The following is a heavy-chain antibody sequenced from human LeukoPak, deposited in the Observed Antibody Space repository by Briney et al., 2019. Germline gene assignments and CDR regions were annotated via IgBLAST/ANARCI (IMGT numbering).Heavy chain of an antibody. CDR2: MFYSEST. D-gene: IGHD2-15*01. CDR3: AREWCSGGSCFIDY. CDR1: GASVSDGNYY. Sequence: TSETLSLTCSVSGASVSDGNYYWSWIRQPPGKGLEWIGYMFYSESTKYNPSLKSRVTISVDTSKNQFSLKLSSVTAADTAVYYCAREWCSGGSCFIDYWGQGTLVTVSS. V-gene: IGHV4-61*01. J-gene: IGHJ4*02.